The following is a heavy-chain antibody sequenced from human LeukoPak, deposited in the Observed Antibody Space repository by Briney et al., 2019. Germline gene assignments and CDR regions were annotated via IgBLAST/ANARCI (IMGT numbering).Heavy chain of an antibody. V-gene: IGHV4-59*01. CDR1: GGSISSYY. D-gene: IGHD3-22*01. Sequence: SETLSLTCTVSGGSISSYYWSWIRQPPGKGLEWTGYIYYSGSTNYNPSLKSPVTISVDTSKNQFSLKLSSVTAADTAVYYCARDYYDSSGYYEQYAFDIWGQGTMVTVSS. CDR3: ARDYYDSSGYYEQYAFDI. CDR2: IYYSGST. J-gene: IGHJ3*02.